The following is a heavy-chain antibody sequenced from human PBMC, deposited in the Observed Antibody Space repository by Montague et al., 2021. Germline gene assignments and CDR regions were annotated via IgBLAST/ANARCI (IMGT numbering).Heavy chain of an antibody. V-gene: IGHV4-59*08. CDR2: IYDSGTT. J-gene: IGHJ4*02. Sequence: SETLSLTCTVTGGSISEFYWSWIRQSPEKGLEWIGYIYDSGTTNYNPSPKSRVTISADTSMNQFSLNLRSVTAADTAVYFCARRPGIRAPFDYWGQGTLVTVSS. CDR3: ARRPGIRAPFDY. D-gene: IGHD3-10*01. CDR1: GGSISEFY.